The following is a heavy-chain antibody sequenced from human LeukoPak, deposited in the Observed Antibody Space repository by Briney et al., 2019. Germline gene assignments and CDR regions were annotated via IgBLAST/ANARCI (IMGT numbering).Heavy chain of an antibody. CDR2: INPNSGGT. Sequence: GASVKVSCKASGYTFTGYYMHWVRQAPGQGLEWMGWINPNSGGTNYAQKFQGRVTMTRDTSISTAYMELSRLRSDDTAVYYCARKVPAVAGSTIDYWGQGTLVTVSS. V-gene: IGHV1-2*02. CDR1: GYTFTGYY. D-gene: IGHD6-19*01. CDR3: ARKVPAVAGSTIDY. J-gene: IGHJ4*02.